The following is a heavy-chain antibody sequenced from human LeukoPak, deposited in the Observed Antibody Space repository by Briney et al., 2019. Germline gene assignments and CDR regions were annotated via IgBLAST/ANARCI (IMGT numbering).Heavy chain of an antibody. CDR1: GGSITSYY. CDR2: IYYSGST. D-gene: IGHD5-18*01. Sequence: SETLSLTCTVSGGSITSYYWSWIRQPPGKGLEWIGYIYYSGSTNYNPFLKSRVTISVDTSKNQFSLKLSSVTAADTAVYYCARAGYSYDLGYWGQGTLVTVSS. V-gene: IGHV4-59*08. J-gene: IGHJ4*02. CDR3: ARAGYSYDLGY.